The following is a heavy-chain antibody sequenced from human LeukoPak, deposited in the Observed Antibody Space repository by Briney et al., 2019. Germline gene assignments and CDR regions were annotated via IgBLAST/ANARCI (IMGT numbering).Heavy chain of an antibody. CDR2: MNPNSGNT. J-gene: IGHJ6*02. Sequence: ASVKVSCKASGYTFTSYDINWVRQATGQGLEWMGWMNPNSGNTGYAQKFQGRVTMTRNTSISTAYMELSSLRSEDTAVYYCARAGYYDSSGYPLDYYYYGMDVWGQETTVTVSS. CDR1: GYTFTSYD. CDR3: ARAGYYDSSGYPLDYYYYGMDV. V-gene: IGHV1-8*01. D-gene: IGHD3-22*01.